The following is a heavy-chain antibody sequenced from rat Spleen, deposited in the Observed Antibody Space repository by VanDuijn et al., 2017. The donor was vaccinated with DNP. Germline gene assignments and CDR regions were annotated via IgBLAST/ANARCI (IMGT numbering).Heavy chain of an antibody. D-gene: IGHD1-9*01. V-gene: IGHV5-7*01. CDR1: GFIFSNYW. CDR2: ISYDGSDI. CDR3: ARRYGYTYWYFDF. J-gene: IGHJ1*01. Sequence: EVQLVESGGGPVQPGRSLKLSCVASGFIFSNYWMTWIRQAPKKGLEWVATISYDGSDIYYRDSVKGRFTMSRDNAKSTLYLQMNSLRSEDTATYYCARRYGYTYWYFDFWGPGTMVTVSS.